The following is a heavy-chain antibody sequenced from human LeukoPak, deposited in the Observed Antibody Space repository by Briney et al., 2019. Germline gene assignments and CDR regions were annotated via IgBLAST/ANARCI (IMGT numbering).Heavy chain of an antibody. CDR2: IYPGDSDT. CDR1: GYSFTSYW. D-gene: IGHD6-13*01. V-gene: IGHV5-51*01. CDR3: ARQGRIAAAGTPDLDFDY. Sequence: GESLKISCKGSGYSFTSYWIGWVRQMPGKGLGWMGIIYPGDSDTRYSPSFQGQVTISADTSISTAYLQWSSLKASDTAMYYCARQGRIAAAGTPDLDFDYWGQGTLVTVSS. J-gene: IGHJ4*02.